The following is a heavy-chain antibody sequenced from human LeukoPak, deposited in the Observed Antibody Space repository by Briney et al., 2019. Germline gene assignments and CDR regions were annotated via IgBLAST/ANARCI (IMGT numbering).Heavy chain of an antibody. CDR3: ASGVGYCSSTSCDRPYYFDY. D-gene: IGHD2-2*02. CDR1: GGSISSSSYY. V-gene: IGHV4-39*07. CDR2: IYDSGST. J-gene: IGHJ4*02. Sequence: PSETLSLTCTVSGGSISSSSYYWGWIRQPPGKGLEWIGSIYDSGSTYYNPSLKSRVTISVDTSKNQFSLKLSSVTAADTAVYYCASGVGYCSSTSCDRPYYFDYWGQVTLVTVSS.